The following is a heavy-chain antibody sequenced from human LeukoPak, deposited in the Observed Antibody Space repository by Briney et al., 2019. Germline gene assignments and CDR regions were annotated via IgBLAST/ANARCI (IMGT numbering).Heavy chain of an antibody. V-gene: IGHV6-1*01. J-gene: IGHJ6*02. Sequence: SQTLSLTCAISGDSVSNNSAAWNWIRQSPSRGLEWLGRTYYRSKWYNDYAVSVKSRITINPDTSKNQFSLQLNSVTPEDTAVYYCARAESSSSWYDYYYYGMDVWGQGTTVTVSS. CDR3: ARAESSSSWYDYYYYGMDV. CDR2: TYYRSKWYN. D-gene: IGHD6-13*01. CDR1: GDSVSNNSAA.